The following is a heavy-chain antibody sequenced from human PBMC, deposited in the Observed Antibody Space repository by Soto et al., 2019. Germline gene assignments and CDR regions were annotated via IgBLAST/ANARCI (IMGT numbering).Heavy chain of an antibody. Sequence: ASGKVSCKASGYTFTGYYMHWVRQAPGQGLEWMGWINPNSGGTNYAQKFQGWVTMTRDTSISTAYMELSRLRSDDTAVYYCAREIRVQVDYGSERMGGPGGYWGQGTLVTV. J-gene: IGHJ4*02. CDR3: AREIRVQVDYGSERMGGPGGY. V-gene: IGHV1-2*04. CDR1: GYTFTGYY. CDR2: INPNSGGT. D-gene: IGHD3-10*01.